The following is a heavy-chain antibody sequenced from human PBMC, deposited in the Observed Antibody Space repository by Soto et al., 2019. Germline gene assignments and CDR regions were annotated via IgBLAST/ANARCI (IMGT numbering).Heavy chain of an antibody. Sequence: AGKSLRLSCAASGFTFSSYAMHWVRQAPGKGLEWVAVISYDGSNKYDADSVKGRFTISRDNSKNTLYLQMSSLRAEDTAVYYCARDLYGDNDYYYGMDVWGQGTTVTVSS. CDR3: ARDLYGDNDYYYGMDV. V-gene: IGHV3-30-3*01. CDR1: GFTFSSYA. D-gene: IGHD4-17*01. CDR2: ISYDGSNK. J-gene: IGHJ6*02.